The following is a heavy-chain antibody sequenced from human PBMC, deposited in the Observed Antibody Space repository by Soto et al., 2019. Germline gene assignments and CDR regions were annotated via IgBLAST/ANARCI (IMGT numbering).Heavy chain of an antibody. CDR2: IYTSGST. D-gene: IGHD3-16*01. CDR1: GGSISSYY. J-gene: IGHJ5*02. CDR3: ARSLSFYPSENWFDP. Sequence: SETLSLTCTVSGGSISSYYWSWIRQPAGKGLEWIGRIYTSGSTSYNPSLKSRVTMSVDTSKNQFSLKLSSVTAADTAVYYCARSLSFYPSENWFDPWGQGTLVTVSS. V-gene: IGHV4-4*07.